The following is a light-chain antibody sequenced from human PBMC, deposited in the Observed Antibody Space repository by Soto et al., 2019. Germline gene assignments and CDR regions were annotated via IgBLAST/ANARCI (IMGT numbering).Light chain of an antibody. V-gene: IGKV3-20*01. CDR2: GAS. CDR1: QRVSSSY. Sequence: ESVFTQSPGTLSLSPGERATLSCRASQRVSSSYLAWYQQKPGQAPRLLIYGASSRATGIPDRFSGRGSGTDFTLTISRLEPEECAVYYCQQYGSSPPYTFGPGTKVDIK. CDR3: QQYGSSPPYT. J-gene: IGKJ3*01.